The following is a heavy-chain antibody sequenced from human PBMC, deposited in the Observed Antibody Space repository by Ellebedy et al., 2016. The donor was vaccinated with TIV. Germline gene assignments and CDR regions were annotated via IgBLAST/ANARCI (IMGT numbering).Heavy chain of an antibody. CDR3: ARDSDGDYTSFDL. V-gene: IGHV4-39*07. D-gene: IGHD4-17*01. J-gene: IGHJ2*01. Sequence: MPSETLSLTCSVSGVSISSSRDYWGWIRQPPGKGLEWIGSVNYSGRAYNNPSLKIRVTASVDTSKNQFSLNLTSVTASDTAVYFIARDSDGDYTSFDLWGRGALVIVSS. CDR2: VNYSGRA. CDR1: GVSISSSRDY.